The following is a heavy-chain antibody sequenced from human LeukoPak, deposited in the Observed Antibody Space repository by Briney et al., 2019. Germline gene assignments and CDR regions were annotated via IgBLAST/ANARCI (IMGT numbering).Heavy chain of an antibody. V-gene: IGHV3-49*05. CDR3: TRGRGDYVWGSYRLY. J-gene: IGHJ4*02. D-gene: IGHD3-16*02. CDR2: IRSKAYGGTT. CDR1: GFTFCDYA. Sequence: KPGRSLRLSXTASGFTFCDYAMSWFRQAPGKGLEWVGFIRSKAYGGTTEYAASVKGRFTISRDDSKSIAYLQMNSLKTEDTAVYYCTRGRGDYVWGSYRLYWGQGTLVTVSS.